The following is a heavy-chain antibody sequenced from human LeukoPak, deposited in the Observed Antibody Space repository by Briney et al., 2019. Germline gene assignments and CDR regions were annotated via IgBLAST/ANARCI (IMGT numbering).Heavy chain of an antibody. Sequence: SVKGSCKASGGTFSSYAISWVRQTPGQGLEWMGGIIPIFGTANYAQKFQGRVTITADKSTSTAYMELSSLRYEDTAVYYCATNSGSYHSSYYYYYYYMDVWGKGTTVTVSS. CDR3: ATNSGSYHSSYYYYYYYMDV. D-gene: IGHD1-26*01. CDR2: IIPIFGTA. CDR1: GGTFSSYA. V-gene: IGHV1-69*06. J-gene: IGHJ6*03.